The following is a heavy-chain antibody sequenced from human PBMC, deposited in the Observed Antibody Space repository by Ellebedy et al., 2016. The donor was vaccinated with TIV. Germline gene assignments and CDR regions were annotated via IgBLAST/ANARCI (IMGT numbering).Heavy chain of an antibody. J-gene: IGHJ4*02. CDR1: GFIFSNAW. CDR3: AAGTGYSDFDY. CDR2: IKGKTDGGTR. D-gene: IGHD2-15*01. Sequence: GESLKISXAASGFIFSNAWMSWVRQAPGKGLEWVGRIKGKTDGGTRDFAAPVKGRFSISRDDSKNTVSLQMDSLKTEDTAVYYCAAGTGYSDFDYWGQGTLVTVSS. V-gene: IGHV3-15*01.